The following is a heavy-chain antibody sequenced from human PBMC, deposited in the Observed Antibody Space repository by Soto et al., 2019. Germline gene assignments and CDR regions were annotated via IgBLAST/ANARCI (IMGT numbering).Heavy chain of an antibody. CDR3: ARDHPSSTWSARLIYYYGMDV. CDR2: ISAYNGNT. J-gene: IGHJ6*02. V-gene: IGHV1-18*01. Sequence: EASVKVSCKASGYTFTSYGISWVRQAPGQGLEWMGWISAYNGNTNYAQKLQGRVTMTTDTSTSTAYMELRSLRSDDTAVYYCARDHPSSTWSARLIYYYGMDVWGQGTTVTVSS. CDR1: GYTFTSYG. D-gene: IGHD6-6*01.